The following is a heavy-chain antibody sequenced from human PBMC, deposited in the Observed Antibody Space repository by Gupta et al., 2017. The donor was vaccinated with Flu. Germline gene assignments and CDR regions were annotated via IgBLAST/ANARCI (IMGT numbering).Heavy chain of an antibody. Sequence: QVQLVQSGGGVVRPGRSLRLSCKASGFNFSSYGMHWVRQTPGKGPEWVGVIWYDGSNKYYADSVKGRITISRDNIRNTVYLQMSSLRADDTAVYYCARGSPYGNADDAPFDSWGQGALVTVS. D-gene: IGHD4-17*01. CDR1: GFNFSSYG. CDR2: IWYDGSNK. J-gene: IGHJ4*02. CDR3: ARGSPYGNADDAPFDS. V-gene: IGHV3-33*01.